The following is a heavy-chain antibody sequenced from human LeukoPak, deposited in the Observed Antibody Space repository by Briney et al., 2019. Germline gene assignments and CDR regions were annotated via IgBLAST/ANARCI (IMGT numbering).Heavy chain of an antibody. CDR1: GGSISSYY. J-gene: IGHJ3*02. CDR3: ARALLAAFGGGNANDAFDI. CDR2: IYTSGST. D-gene: IGHD2-21*01. V-gene: IGHV4-4*07. Sequence: SETLPLTCTVSGGSISSYYWSWIRQPAGKGLEWIGRIYTSGSTNYNPSLKSRVTMSVDTSKNQFSLKLSSVTAADTAVYYCARALLAAFGGGNANDAFDIWGQGTMVTVSS.